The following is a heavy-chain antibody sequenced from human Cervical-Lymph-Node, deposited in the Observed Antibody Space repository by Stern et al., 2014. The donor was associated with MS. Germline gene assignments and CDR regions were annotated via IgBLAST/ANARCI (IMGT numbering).Heavy chain of an antibody. CDR1: GYTFTSYG. Sequence: QVQLVQSGAEVKKPGASVKVSCKASGYTFTSYGISWVRQAPGQGLAWMGWISAYNGNTNYAQKLQGRVTMTTDTSTSTAYMELRSLRSDDTAVYYCARDVTDFWSGSPYYYYGMDVWGQGTTVTVSS. V-gene: IGHV1-18*04. CDR3: ARDVTDFWSGSPYYYYGMDV. D-gene: IGHD3-3*01. J-gene: IGHJ6*02. CDR2: ISAYNGNT.